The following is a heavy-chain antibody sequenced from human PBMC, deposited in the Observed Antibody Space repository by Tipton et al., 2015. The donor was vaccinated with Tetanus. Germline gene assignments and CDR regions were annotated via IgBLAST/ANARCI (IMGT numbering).Heavy chain of an antibody. Sequence: SLRLSCAASEFTFTSYAMAWVRQAPGKGLEWVSVITGGAGGTNYADSVKGRFTISRDNSKNTVYLQMNSLRAEDTAVYYCAKAYTGGPPYYFDYWGQGTLVTVPS. CDR3: AKAYTGGPPYYFDY. V-gene: IGHV3-23*01. CDR1: EFTFTSYA. D-gene: IGHD2-8*02. CDR2: ITGGAGGT. J-gene: IGHJ4*02.